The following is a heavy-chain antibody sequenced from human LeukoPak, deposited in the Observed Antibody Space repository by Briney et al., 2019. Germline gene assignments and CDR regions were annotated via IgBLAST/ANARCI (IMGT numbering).Heavy chain of an antibody. Sequence: ASVKVSCKASGYTFTGYYMHWGRQAPGQGLEWMGRINPNSGGTNYAQKFQGRVTMTRDTSISTAYMELSRLRSDDTAVYYCARESIAARYFDYWGQGTLVTVSS. D-gene: IGHD6-6*01. CDR2: INPNSGGT. J-gene: IGHJ4*02. V-gene: IGHV1-2*06. CDR3: ARESIAARYFDY. CDR1: GYTFTGYY.